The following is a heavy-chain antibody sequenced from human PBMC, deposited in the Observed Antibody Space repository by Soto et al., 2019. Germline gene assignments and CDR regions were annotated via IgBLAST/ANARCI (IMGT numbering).Heavy chain of an antibody. CDR3: ARHHTLYYDSSGYLDY. CDR1: GFTFSDYY. J-gene: IGHJ4*02. D-gene: IGHD3-22*01. V-gene: IGHV3-11*06. Sequence: QVQLVESGGGLVKPGGSLRLSCAASGFTFSDYYMSWIRQAPGKGLEWVSYISSSSSYTNYADSVKGRFTISRDNAKNSLYLQMNSLRAEDTAVYYCARHHTLYYDSSGYLDYWGQGTLVTVSS. CDR2: ISSSSSYT.